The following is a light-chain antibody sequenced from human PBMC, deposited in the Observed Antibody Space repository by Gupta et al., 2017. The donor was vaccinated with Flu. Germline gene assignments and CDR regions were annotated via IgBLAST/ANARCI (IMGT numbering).Light chain of an antibody. CDR3: AAWDDSLNGHYV. CDR1: RSNIGSNS. CDR2: SSN. Sequence: QSVLAQPPSASGTPRQRVTISCSGSRSNIGSNSVNWYQQVPGTSPKLLMYSSNQRPSGVPDRFAGSKSGTSASLAISGLQSEDEADYYCAAWDDSLNGHYVFGTGTKVTVL. J-gene: IGLJ1*01. V-gene: IGLV1-44*01.